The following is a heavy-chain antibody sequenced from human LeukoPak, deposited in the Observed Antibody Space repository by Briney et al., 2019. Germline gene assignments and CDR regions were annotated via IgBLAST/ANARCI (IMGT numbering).Heavy chain of an antibody. CDR2: INTHNGYT. CDR3: AKNTTGGYSDS. V-gene: IGHV1-18*01. Sequence: ASVKVSCKTSGYTFTSSGITWVRQAPGQGLEWMGWINTHNGYTKYAERLQGRVTMTADTSTSTAYMELSSLTSDDTAVYFCAKNTTGGYSDSWGQGTLVTVSS. J-gene: IGHJ4*02. D-gene: IGHD2-15*01. CDR1: GYTFTSSG.